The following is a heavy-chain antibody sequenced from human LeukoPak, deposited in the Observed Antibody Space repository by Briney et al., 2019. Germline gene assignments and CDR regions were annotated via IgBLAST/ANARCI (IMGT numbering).Heavy chain of an antibody. J-gene: IGHJ4*02. V-gene: IGHV3-7*01. CDR1: GFTFSGFW. CDR3: ARIMTTVTTVEY. Sequence: GGSLRLSCAVSGFTFSGFWMSWSRQAPGKGLEWVASINSDGSEGYYADVVKGRFTISRDNAKNSLYLQMDSLRAEDTAVYYCARIMTTVTTVEYWGQGTLVTVSS. D-gene: IGHD4-17*01. CDR2: INSDGSEG.